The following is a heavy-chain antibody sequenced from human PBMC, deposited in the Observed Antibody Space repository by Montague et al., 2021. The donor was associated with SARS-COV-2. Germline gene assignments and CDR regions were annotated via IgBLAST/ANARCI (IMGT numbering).Heavy chain of an antibody. Sequence: SLRLSCAASGFTFSSYSMNWVRQAPGKGLECVSSISSSSSYIYYADSVKGRFTISRDNAKNSLYLQMNSLRAEDTAVYYCARDLTTVTSKYFDYWGQGTLVTVSS. CDR1: GFTFSSYS. CDR3: ARDLTTVTSKYFDY. J-gene: IGHJ4*02. D-gene: IGHD4-17*01. V-gene: IGHV3-21*01. CDR2: ISSSSSYI.